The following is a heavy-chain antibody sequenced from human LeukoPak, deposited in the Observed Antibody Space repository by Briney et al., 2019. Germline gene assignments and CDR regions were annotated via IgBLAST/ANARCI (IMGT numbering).Heavy chain of an antibody. CDR1: GGSISSGDYY. J-gene: IGHJ4*02. Sequence: PSETLSLTCTVSGGSISSGDYYWSWIRQPPGKGLEWIGYIYYSGSTYYNPSLKSRVTISVDMSKNQFSLKLSSVTAADTAVYYCARGGGYSYGYSFDYWGQGTLVTVSS. CDR2: IYYSGST. V-gene: IGHV4-30-4*01. CDR3: ARGGGYSYGYSFDY. D-gene: IGHD5-18*01.